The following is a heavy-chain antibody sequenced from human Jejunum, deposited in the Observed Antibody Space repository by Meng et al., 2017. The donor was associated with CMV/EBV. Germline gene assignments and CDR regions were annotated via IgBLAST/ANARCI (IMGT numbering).Heavy chain of an antibody. Sequence: IVSVGAISSTLWSWIRQPPGKALEWIGYVSYIGSPRYIPALNSRFTISVDTPKNQFSLKVTYVTPADTAVYFCARRWEGNTWVDYWGQGMLVTVSS. V-gene: IGHV4-59*01. CDR2: VSYIGSP. CDR1: VGAISSTL. J-gene: IGHJ4*02. D-gene: IGHD1-26*01. CDR3: ARRWEGNTWVDY.